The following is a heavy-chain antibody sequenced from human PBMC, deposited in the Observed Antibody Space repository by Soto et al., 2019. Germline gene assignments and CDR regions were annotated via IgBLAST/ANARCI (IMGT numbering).Heavy chain of an antibody. V-gene: IGHV5-10-1*01. D-gene: IGHD2-2*01. Sequence: GESLKISCTGFGYTFTTFWISWVRQMPWRGLEWMGRIDPRDSYTNYSSSFQGHVTISVDKSISTAYLQRGSLRASDTAMYYCSRLYCSSSTCDSWFGQWGQRTRGTAAS. J-gene: IGHJ5*02. CDR2: IDPRDSYT. CDR1: GYTFTTFW. CDR3: SRLYCSSSTCDSWFGQ.